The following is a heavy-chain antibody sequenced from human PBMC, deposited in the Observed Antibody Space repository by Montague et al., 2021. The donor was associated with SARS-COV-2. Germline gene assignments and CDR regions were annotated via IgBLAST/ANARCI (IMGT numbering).Heavy chain of an antibody. D-gene: IGHD3-16*02. CDR1: GGSISSSSYY. CDR3: ARGYDYVWGSYRYLHWFDP. Sequence: SETLSLTCTVSGGSISSSSYYWSWVRQPPGKRLEWIGEINHSGSTNYNPSLKSRVTISVDTSKNQFSLKLSSVTAADTAVYYCARGYDYVWGSYRYLHWFDPWGQGTLVTVSS. V-gene: IGHV4-39*07. J-gene: IGHJ5*02. CDR2: INHSGST.